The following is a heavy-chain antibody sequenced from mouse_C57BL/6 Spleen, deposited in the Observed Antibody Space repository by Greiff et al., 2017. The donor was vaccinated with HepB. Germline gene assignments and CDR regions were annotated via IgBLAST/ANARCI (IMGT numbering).Heavy chain of an antibody. CDR2: ISYDGSN. CDR1: GYSITSGYY. D-gene: IGHD1-1*01. Sequence: EVKLMESGPGLVKPSQSLSLTCSVTGYSITSGYYWNWIRQFPGNKLEWMGYISYDGSNNYNPSLKNRISITRDTSKNQFFLKLNSVTTEDTATYYCARGVTAVVARWYFDVWGTGTTVTVSS. J-gene: IGHJ1*03. V-gene: IGHV3-6*01. CDR3: ARGVTAVVARWYFDV.